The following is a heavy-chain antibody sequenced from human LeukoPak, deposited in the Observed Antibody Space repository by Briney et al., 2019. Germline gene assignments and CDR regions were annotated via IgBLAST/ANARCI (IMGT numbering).Heavy chain of an antibody. D-gene: IGHD5-18*01. Sequence: PGGSLRLSCAASGFTFSNAWMSWVRQAPGKGLEWVGRIKSKTDGGTRDYAAPVKGRFTISRDDSKNTLYLQMNSLKTEDTAVYYRTTDLVDTVMVGDYWGQGTLVTVSS. CDR2: IKSKTDGGTR. CDR3: TTDLVDTVMVGDY. CDR1: GFTFSNAW. J-gene: IGHJ4*02. V-gene: IGHV3-15*01.